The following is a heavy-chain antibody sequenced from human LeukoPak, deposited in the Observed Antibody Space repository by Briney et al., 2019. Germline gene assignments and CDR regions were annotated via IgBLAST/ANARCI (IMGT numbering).Heavy chain of an antibody. CDR2: INPGAGRT. CDR3: ARGNDVRTTFLLFDY. J-gene: IGHJ4*02. Sequence: GASVKVSLKSSGYSFTSWYMHWVRQAPGQGLEWMGVINPGAGRTAYAQQFQGRVTMTRDTSTTTVYMELSSLTFEDTAVYYCARGNDVRTTFLLFDYWGKETVLTVSS. CDR1: GYSFTSWY. V-gene: IGHV1-46*01. D-gene: IGHD1-1*01.